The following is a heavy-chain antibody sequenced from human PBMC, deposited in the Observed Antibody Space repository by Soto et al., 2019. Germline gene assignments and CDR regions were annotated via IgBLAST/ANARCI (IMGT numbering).Heavy chain of an antibody. CDR2: VSLDSDSI. CDR3: ARLYYDYV. D-gene: IGHD3-3*01. J-gene: IGHJ6*02. CDR1: GSDFSTYS. V-gene: IGHV3-48*01. Sequence: PGGSLRLSCRASGSDFSTYSMNWVRQAPGQGLEWIAYVSLDSDSIQYADSVKGRFTISRDDAENSLYLQMDSLRGEDTATYYCARLYYDYVWGQGTRVTVSS.